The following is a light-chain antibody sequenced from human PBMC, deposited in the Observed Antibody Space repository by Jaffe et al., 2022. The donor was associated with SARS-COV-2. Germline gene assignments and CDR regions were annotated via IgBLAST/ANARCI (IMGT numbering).Light chain of an antibody. V-gene: IGKV1-39*01. CDR1: QIISSY. Sequence: DIQMTQSPSSLSASVGDGVTITCRASQIISSYLNWYQQKPGKAPKLLIYAASSLRSGVPSRFSGSGSGTDFTLTISSLQPEDFATYYCQQSYNAPLTFGPGTKVDIK. CDR2: AAS. CDR3: QQSYNAPLT. J-gene: IGKJ3*01.